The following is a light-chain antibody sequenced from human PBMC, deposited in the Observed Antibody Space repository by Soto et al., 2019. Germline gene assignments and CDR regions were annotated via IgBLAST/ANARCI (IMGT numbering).Light chain of an antibody. CDR3: QQYNNWPPWT. Sequence: IVMTQTPASLSVSPGGRATLSCRASQSISDTLAWYQQKPGQAPRLLMFRASIRATGFPARFSGSGSGTEFNITISSLQSEDSAIYYCQQYNNWPPWTFGQGTKVDI. CDR2: RAS. V-gene: IGKV3-15*01. J-gene: IGKJ1*01. CDR1: QSISDT.